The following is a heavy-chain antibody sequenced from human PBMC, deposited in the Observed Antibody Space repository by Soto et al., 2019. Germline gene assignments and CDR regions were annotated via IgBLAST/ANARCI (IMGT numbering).Heavy chain of an antibody. CDR2: IYYSGST. Sequence: SVTLSLTCTVSGGSVSCGSYYWSWIRQPPGKGLEWIGYIYYSGSTNYNPSLKSRVTISVDTPKNQFSLKLSSVTAADTAVYYXARGDFWSGYYPKYYFDYWGQGTLVTVSS. CDR1: GGSVSCGSYY. D-gene: IGHD3-3*01. V-gene: IGHV4-61*01. J-gene: IGHJ4*02. CDR3: ARGDFWSGYYPKYYFDY.